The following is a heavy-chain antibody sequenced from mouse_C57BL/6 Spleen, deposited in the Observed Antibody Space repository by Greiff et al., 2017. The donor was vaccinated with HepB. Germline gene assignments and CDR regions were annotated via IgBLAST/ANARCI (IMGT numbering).Heavy chain of an antibody. CDR3: AREGDTTYYFDY. Sequence: VQLQQSGAELARPGASVKMSCKASGYTFTSYTMHWVKQRPGQGLEWIGYINPSSGYTKYNQKFKDKATLTADKSSSTAYMQRSILTSEDSSVYYGAREGDTTYYFDYWAKAPLSQSPQ. CDR1: GYTFTSYT. CDR2: INPSSGYT. D-gene: IGHD1-1*01. J-gene: IGHJ2*01. V-gene: IGHV1-4*01.